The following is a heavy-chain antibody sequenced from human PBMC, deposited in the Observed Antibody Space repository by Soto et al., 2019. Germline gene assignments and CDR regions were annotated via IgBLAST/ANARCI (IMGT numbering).Heavy chain of an antibody. V-gene: IGHV4-61*01. J-gene: IGHJ5*02. CDR1: GGSVSSGSYY. Sequence: QVQLQESGPGLVKPSETLALTCTVSGGSVSSGSYYWSWIRQPPGKGLEWIGYIYYSGSTNYNPSHKSRATISVDTSKNQFALKLSSVTAADTAVYYCAREVIAAAEVDPRGQGTLVTVSS. CDR2: IYYSGST. D-gene: IGHD6-13*01. CDR3: AREVIAAAEVDP.